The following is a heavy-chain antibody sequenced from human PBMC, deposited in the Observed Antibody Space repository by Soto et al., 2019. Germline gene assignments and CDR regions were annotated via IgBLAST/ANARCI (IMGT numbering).Heavy chain of an antibody. CDR3: ASFFTARYDYYYYGMDV. J-gene: IGHJ6*02. Sequence: PSQTLSLTCAISGDSVSSNSAAWNWIRQSPSRGLEWLGRTYYRSKWYNDYAVSVKSRITINPDTSKNQFSLQLNSVTPEDTAVYYCASFFTARYDYYYYGMDVWGQGTTVTVSS. D-gene: IGHD6-6*01. V-gene: IGHV6-1*01. CDR1: GDSVSSNSAA. CDR2: TYYRSKWYN.